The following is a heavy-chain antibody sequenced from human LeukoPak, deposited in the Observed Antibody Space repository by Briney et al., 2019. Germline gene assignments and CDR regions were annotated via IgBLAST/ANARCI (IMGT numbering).Heavy chain of an antibody. J-gene: IGHJ4*02. CDR1: GFTFSNFA. CDR3: AKASGSPYYFDY. V-gene: IGHV3-23*01. CDR2: ITANGGAT. D-gene: IGHD3-10*01. Sequence: GGSLRLSCAASGFTFSNFAMSWVRQAPGKGLECVSLITANGGATYYADSVKGRFTISRDNSKSTLYLQMNSLRADDTAVYYCAKASGSPYYFDYWGQGTLATVSS.